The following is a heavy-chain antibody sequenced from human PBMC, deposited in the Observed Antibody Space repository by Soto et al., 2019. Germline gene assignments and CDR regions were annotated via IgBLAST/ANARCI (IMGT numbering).Heavy chain of an antibody. D-gene: IGHD4-17*01. Sequence: QVQLVQSGAEVKKPGSSVKVSCKASGGTFSSYAISWVRQAPGQGLEWMGGIIPIFGTANYAQKFQGRVTITADESTSKAYMELSSLRSEDTAVYYCSRMVTTVVRRGWFDPWGQGTLVTVSS. J-gene: IGHJ5*02. CDR3: SRMVTTVVRRGWFDP. V-gene: IGHV1-69*01. CDR1: GGTFSSYA. CDR2: IIPIFGTA.